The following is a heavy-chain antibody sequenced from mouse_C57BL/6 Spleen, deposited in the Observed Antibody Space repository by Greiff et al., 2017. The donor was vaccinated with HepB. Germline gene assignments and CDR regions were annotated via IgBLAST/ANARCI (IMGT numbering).Heavy chain of an antibody. D-gene: IGHD1-1*01. CDR2: ISSGGGYT. CDR1: GFTFSSYG. V-gene: IGHV5-6*02. CDR3: ASQGLLRYYFDY. J-gene: IGHJ2*01. Sequence: EVMLVESGGDLVKPGGSLKLSCAASGFTFSSYGMSWVRQTPDKRLEWVATISSGGGYTYYPDSVKGRFTIPRDNAKNTPYLQMSSLKSEDTAMYYCASQGLLRYYFDYWGQGTTLTVSS.